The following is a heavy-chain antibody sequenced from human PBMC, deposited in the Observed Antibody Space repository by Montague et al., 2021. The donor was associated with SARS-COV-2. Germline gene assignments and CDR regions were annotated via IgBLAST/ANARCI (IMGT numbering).Heavy chain of an antibody. CDR1: GGSISSGGYY. V-gene: IGHV4-31*03. J-gene: IGHJ4*02. CDR2: IYYSGST. Sequence: TLSLTCTVSGGSISSGGYYWSWIRQHPGKGLEWIGYIYYSGSTYYNPSLKSRVTISVDTSKNQFSLKLSSVTAADTAVYYCARGGTIFGVVIFPFDYWGQGTLVTVSS. D-gene: IGHD3-3*01. CDR3: ARGGTIFGVVIFPFDY.